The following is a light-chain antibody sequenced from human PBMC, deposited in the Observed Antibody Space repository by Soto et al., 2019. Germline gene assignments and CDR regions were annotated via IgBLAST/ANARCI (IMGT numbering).Light chain of an antibody. J-gene: IGKJ1*01. CDR3: QDYGTSHPWT. Sequence: EVVLTQSPGALSLSPGEGVTLSCRASQNSRGNELAWYRQKRGQAPRLLIYGGSSRAEGIPDRFSGRGTGTNFTLTFSRLEPEDSAVYYCQDYGTSHPWTFGQGTKLELK. CDR2: GGS. V-gene: IGKV3-20*01. CDR1: QNSRGNE.